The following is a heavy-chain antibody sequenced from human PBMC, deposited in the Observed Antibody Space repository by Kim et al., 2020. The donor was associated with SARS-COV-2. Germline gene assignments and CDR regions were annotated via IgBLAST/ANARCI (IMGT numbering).Heavy chain of an antibody. CDR1: GYSFTSYW. Sequence: GESLKISCKGSGYSFTSYWIGWVRQMPGKGLEWMGIIYPGDSDTRYSPSFQGQVTISADKSISTAYLQWSSLKASDTAMYYCARITPKLLWFGGWFDPWGQGTLVTVSS. CDR2: IYPGDSDT. J-gene: IGHJ5*02. V-gene: IGHV5-51*01. CDR3: ARITPKLLWFGGWFDP. D-gene: IGHD3-10*01.